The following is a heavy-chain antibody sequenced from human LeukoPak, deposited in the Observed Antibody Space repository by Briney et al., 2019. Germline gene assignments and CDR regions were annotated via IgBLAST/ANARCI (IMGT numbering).Heavy chain of an antibody. J-gene: IGHJ4*02. CDR1: VGSFSGYY. D-gene: IGHD6-13*01. CDR3: ARGPGTWYYY. V-gene: IGHV4-34*01. Sequence: SETLSLTCAVYVGSFSGYYWSWIRQPPGKGLEWIGEINHSGSTNYNPSLKSRVTISIDTSKNQFSLKLSSVTAADSALYYCARGPGTWYYYWGQGTLVTVSS. CDR2: INHSGST.